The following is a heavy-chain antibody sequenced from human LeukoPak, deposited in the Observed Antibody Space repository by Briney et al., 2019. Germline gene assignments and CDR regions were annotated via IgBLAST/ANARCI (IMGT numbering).Heavy chain of an antibody. CDR2: IYYSGSA. V-gene: IGHV4-30-4*08. CDR3: ARGAPSHMDV. Sequence: SQTLSLTCTVSGGSISSGDYYWSWVRQPPGKGLEWIGYIYYSGSAYYNPSLKSRVTISVDTSKNQFSLKLSSVTAADTAVYYCARGAPSHMDVWGKGTTVTVSS. CDR1: GGSISSGDYY. J-gene: IGHJ6*03.